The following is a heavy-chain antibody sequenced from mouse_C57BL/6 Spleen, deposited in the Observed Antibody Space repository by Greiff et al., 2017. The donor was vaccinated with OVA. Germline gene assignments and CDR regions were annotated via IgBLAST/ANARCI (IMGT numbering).Heavy chain of an antibody. V-gene: IGHV1-80*01. Sequence: VQLQQSGAELVKPGASVKISCKASGYAFSSYWMNWVKQRPGKGLEWIGQIYPGDGDTNDNGKFKGKATLTADKSSSTAYMQLSSLTSEDSAVYFCARDGITTVVNYYARDYWGQGTSVTVSS. D-gene: IGHD1-1*01. CDR3: ARDGITTVVNYYARDY. CDR1: GYAFSSYW. CDR2: IYPGDGDT. J-gene: IGHJ4*01.